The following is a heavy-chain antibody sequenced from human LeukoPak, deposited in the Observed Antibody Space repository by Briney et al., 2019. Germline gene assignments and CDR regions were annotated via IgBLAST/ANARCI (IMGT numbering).Heavy chain of an antibody. V-gene: IGHV1-46*01. Sequence: GASVKVSCKASGYTITSYYMHWVRQAPGQGLEWMGIISPRSGSTTYAQKFQGRLTMTRDTSTSTVYMELSSLRSDDTAVYYCATTGSYYRWPYWGQGTLVTVSS. J-gene: IGHJ4*02. CDR3: ATTGSYYRWPY. CDR2: ISPRSGST. CDR1: GYTITSYY. D-gene: IGHD1-26*01.